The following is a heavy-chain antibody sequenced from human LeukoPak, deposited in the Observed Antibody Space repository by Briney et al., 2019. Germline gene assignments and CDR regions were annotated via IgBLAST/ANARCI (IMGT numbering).Heavy chain of an antibody. D-gene: IGHD4-23*01. J-gene: IGHJ4*02. CDR1: GYTFTSYD. V-gene: IGHV1-8*01. Sequence: ASVKVSCKASGYTFTSYDINWVRQATGQGLEWMGWMNPNSGNTGYARKFQGRVTMTRNTSISTAYMELSSLRSEDTAVYYCARHTVVTAGDYWGQGTLVTVSS. CDR2: MNPNSGNT. CDR3: ARHTVVTAGDY.